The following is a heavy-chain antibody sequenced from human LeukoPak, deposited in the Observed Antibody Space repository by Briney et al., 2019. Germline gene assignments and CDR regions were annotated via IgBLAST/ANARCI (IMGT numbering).Heavy chain of an antibody. CDR1: GYTFTGYC. CDR2: INPNSGGT. J-gene: IGHJ4*02. V-gene: IGHV1-2*06. CDR3: ARDFQVAGTYYFDY. Sequence: ASVKVSCKASGYTFTGYCMHWVRQAPGQGLEWMGRINPNSGGTNYAQKFQGRVTMTRDTSISTAYMELSRLRSDDTAVYYCARDFQVAGTYYFDYWGQGTLVTVSS. D-gene: IGHD6-19*01.